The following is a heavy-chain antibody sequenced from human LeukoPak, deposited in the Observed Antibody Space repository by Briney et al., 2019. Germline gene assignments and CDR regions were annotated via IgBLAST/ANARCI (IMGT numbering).Heavy chain of an antibody. CDR1: GYTFTSYY. V-gene: IGHV1-46*03. J-gene: IGHJ4*02. CDR2: INPSGGST. CDR3: ARALGQDPHIVVVVAATDSYFDY. D-gene: IGHD2-15*01. Sequence: ASVKVSCXASGYTFTSYYMHWVRQARGQGLEWMGIINPSGGSTSYAQKFQGRVTMTRDTSTSTVYMELSSLRSEDTAVYYCARALGQDPHIVVVVAATDSYFDYWGQGTLVTVSS.